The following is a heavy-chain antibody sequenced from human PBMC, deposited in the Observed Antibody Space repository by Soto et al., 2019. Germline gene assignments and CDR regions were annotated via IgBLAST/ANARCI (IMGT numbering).Heavy chain of an antibody. V-gene: IGHV1-18*01. D-gene: IGHD3-9*01. CDR2: ISAYNGNT. J-gene: IGHJ4*02. CDR1: GYTFTSYG. Sequence: QVQLVQSGAEVKKPGASVKVSCKASGYTFTSYGISWVRQAPGQGLEWMGWISAYNGNTNYAQKLQGRVTMTTDTSTSTANMELRSLRSDDTAVYYCAGGYDILTGYHHPLDYWGQGTLVTVSS. CDR3: AGGYDILTGYHHPLDY.